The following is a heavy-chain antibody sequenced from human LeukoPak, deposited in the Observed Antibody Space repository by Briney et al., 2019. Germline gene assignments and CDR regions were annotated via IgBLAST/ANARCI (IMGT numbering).Heavy chain of an antibody. J-gene: IGHJ4*02. CDR3: ARDYEGDIVVVPAADY. CDR1: GYTFTGYY. V-gene: IGHV1-2*02. Sequence: ASVKVSCKASGYTFTGYYMHWVRQAPGQGLEWMGWINPNSGGTNYAQKFQGRVTMTRDTSISTAYMELSRLRSDDTAVYYCARDYEGDIVVVPAADYWGQGTLVTVPS. D-gene: IGHD2-2*01. CDR2: INPNSGGT.